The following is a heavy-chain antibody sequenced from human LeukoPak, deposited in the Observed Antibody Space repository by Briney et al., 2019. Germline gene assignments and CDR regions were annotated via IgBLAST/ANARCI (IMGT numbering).Heavy chain of an antibody. V-gene: IGHV1-8*01. CDR2: MNPNSGNT. CDR3: ARGGSRGGAVDY. CDR1: GYTFTSYD. D-gene: IGHD3-16*01. Sequence: ASVKVSCKASGYTFTSYDINWVRQAPGQGLEWMGWMNPNSGNTGHAQKFQGRVTMTRNTSISTAYMELSSLRSEDTAVYYCARGGSRGGAVDYWGQGTLVTVSS. J-gene: IGHJ4*02.